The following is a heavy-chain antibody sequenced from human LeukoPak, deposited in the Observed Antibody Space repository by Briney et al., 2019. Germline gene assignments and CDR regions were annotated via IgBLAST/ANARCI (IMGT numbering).Heavy chain of an antibody. D-gene: IGHD3-16*01. V-gene: IGHV4-30-2*01. CDR2: IYHSGSN. CDR3: ARAGIMITFGGVNTIFDY. CDR1: GGSIRSGGYG. J-gene: IGHJ4*02. Sequence: SETLSLTCAVAGGSIRSGGYGWGRIRQPGGKGLEWIGYIYHSGSNYYNPPLKSRVTILVDRSKNQYSRKLSSVTAADTAVYYCARAGIMITFGGVNTIFDYWGQGTLVTVSS.